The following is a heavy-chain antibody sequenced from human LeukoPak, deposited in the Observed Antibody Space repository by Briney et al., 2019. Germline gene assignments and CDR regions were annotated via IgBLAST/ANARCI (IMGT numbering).Heavy chain of an antibody. CDR1: GFTFSSYA. Sequence: GGSLRLSCAASGFTFSSYAMHWVRQAPGKGLEWVAVISYDGSNKYYADSVKGRFTISRDNSKNTLYLQMNSLRAEDTAGYNCAKGASSSWYDNWFDPWGQGTLVTVSS. CDR2: ISYDGSNK. J-gene: IGHJ5*02. D-gene: IGHD6-13*01. CDR3: AKGASSSWYDNWFDP. V-gene: IGHV3-30*04.